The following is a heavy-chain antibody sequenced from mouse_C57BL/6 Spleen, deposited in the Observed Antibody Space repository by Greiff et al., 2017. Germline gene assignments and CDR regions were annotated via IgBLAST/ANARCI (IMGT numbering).Heavy chain of an antibody. CDR2: INPNNGGT. J-gene: IGHJ4*01. CDR1: GYTFTDYY. Sequence: VQLQQSGPELVKPGASVKISCKASGYTFTDYYMNWVEQSHGKSLEWIGDINPNNGGTSYNQKFKGKATLTVDKSSSTAYMELRSLTSEDSAVYYCARLEIYPYAMDYWGQGTSVTVSS. CDR3: ARLEIYPYAMDY. D-gene: IGHD2-1*01. V-gene: IGHV1-26*01.